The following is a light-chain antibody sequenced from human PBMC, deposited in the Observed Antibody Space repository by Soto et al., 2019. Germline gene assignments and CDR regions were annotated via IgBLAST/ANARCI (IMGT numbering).Light chain of an antibody. V-gene: IGLV2-11*01. Sequence: QSALTQPRSVSGSPGHSVTISCTGTSSDVGAYNYVSWYQQHPGKAPKVIIYDVSIRPSGVPGRFSGSKSGNTASLTISGLQPEDEADYYCCSYAGNSAFVFGGGTKVTVL. CDR1: SSDVGAYNY. CDR3: CSYAGNSAFV. J-gene: IGLJ1*01. CDR2: DVS.